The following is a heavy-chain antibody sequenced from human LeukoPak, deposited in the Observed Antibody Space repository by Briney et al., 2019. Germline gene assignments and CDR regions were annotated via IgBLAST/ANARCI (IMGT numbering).Heavy chain of an antibody. CDR3: ARDRSPAPGRSYGRGHFDY. V-gene: IGHV1-2*02. CDR2: INPNSGDT. J-gene: IGHJ4*02. CDR1: GYIFTNYY. D-gene: IGHD5-18*01. Sequence: ASVKVSCKASGYIFTNYYVHWVRQAPGQGLEWMGWINPNSGDTNYAQKFQGRVTMTRDTSINTAYMELSRLRSDDTAVYYCARDRSPAPGRSYGRGHFDYWGQGTLVTVSS.